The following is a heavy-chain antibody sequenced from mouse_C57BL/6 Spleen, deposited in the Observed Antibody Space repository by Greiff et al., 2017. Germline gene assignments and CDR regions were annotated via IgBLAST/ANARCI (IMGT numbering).Heavy chain of an antibody. CDR2: IDPENGDT. CDR1: GFNIKDDY. Sequence: EVQLVESGAELVRPGASVKLSCTASGFNIKDDYMHWVKQRPEQGLEWIGWIDPENGDTEYASKVQGKATITADTSSNTAYLQLSSLTSEDTAVYYTTTYGNYGYWGQGTTLTVAS. J-gene: IGHJ2*01. CDR3: TTYGNYGY. D-gene: IGHD2-1*01. V-gene: IGHV14-4*01.